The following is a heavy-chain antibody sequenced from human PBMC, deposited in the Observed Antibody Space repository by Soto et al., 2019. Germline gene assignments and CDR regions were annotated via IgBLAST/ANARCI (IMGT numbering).Heavy chain of an antibody. D-gene: IGHD2-15*01. J-gene: IGHJ4*02. CDR1: GFTFSNYW. CDR3: ARDPALTVAAFGSLDY. CDR2: IKPDGTEK. V-gene: IGHV3-7*01. Sequence: GGSLRLSCVISGFTFSNYWMTWVRQAPGKGLEWVANIKPDGTEKYYVDSVKGRSTISRDNAKNSLFLQMNSLRAEDTAVYYCARDPALTVAAFGSLDYWGQGTLVTVSS.